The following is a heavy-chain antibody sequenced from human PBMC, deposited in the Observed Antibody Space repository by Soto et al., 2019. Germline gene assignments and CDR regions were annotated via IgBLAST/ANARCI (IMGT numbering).Heavy chain of an antibody. CDR2: IYYSGNT. CDR1: GGSTSSDNY. Sequence: SETLSLTCTVSGGSTSSDNYWSWIRQPPGKGLEWIGHIYYSGNTDYNPSLKSRLAISIDTSKNQFPLKLSSVTAADTAVYFCAREGGESSDGLSYSGSWDQGPLFT. D-gene: IGHD3-16*01. CDR3: AREGGESSDGLSYSGS. J-gene: IGHJ4*02. V-gene: IGHV4-30-4*01.